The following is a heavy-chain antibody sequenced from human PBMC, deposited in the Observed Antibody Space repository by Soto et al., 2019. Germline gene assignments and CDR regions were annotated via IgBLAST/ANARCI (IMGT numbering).Heavy chain of an antibody. CDR1: GVSISSGGYS. Sequence: SETLSLTCTVSGVSISSGGYSWSWIRQPPGKGLEWIGYIYHSGSTYYNPSLKSRVTISVDRSKNQFSLKLSSVTAADTAVYYCAAGGGLPRYYWGQGTLVTVSS. CDR3: AAGGGLPRYY. J-gene: IGHJ4*02. D-gene: IGHD5-12*01. CDR2: IYHSGST. V-gene: IGHV4-30-2*01.